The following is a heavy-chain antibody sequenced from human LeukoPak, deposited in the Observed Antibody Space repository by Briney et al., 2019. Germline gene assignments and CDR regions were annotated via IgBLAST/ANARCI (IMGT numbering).Heavy chain of an antibody. CDR3: ARAGPGLSSVGELSL. CDR1: GYTFTRYG. J-gene: IGHJ4*02. CDR2: ISGSNGNT. D-gene: IGHD3-16*02. Sequence: ASVKVSCKAFGYTFTRYGVSWVRQAPGQGLEWIGWISGSNGNTNYAQNFQGRVTMTTDTSTSTAYMELRSLRSDDTAVYYCARAGPGLSSVGELSLWGQGTLVTVSS. V-gene: IGHV1-18*01.